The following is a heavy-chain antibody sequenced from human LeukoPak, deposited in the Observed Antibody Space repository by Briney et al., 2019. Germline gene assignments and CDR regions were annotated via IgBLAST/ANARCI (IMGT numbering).Heavy chain of an antibody. D-gene: IGHD6-13*01. Sequence: GASVKVSCKASGGTFISYAISWVRQAPGQGLEWMGGIIPILGTANYAQKFQGRVTITADESTSTAYMELSSLRSEDTAVYYCARDLGIAAAGTSESWFDPWGQGTLVTVSS. CDR3: ARDLGIAAAGTSESWFDP. CDR2: IIPILGTA. V-gene: IGHV1-69*13. CDR1: GGTFISYA. J-gene: IGHJ5*02.